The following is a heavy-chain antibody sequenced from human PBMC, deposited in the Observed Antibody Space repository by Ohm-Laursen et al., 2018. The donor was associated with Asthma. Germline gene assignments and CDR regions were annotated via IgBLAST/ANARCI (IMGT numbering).Heavy chain of an antibody. V-gene: IGHV1-3*01. CDR2: INAGNGNT. CDR3: ARSLLLWFGESYCYGMEV. J-gene: IGHJ6*02. CDR1: GGTFSSYA. Sequence: SVKVSCKASGGTFSSYAISWVRQAPGQRLEWMGWINAGNGNTKYSQKFQGRVTITRDTSASTAYMELSSLRSEDTAVYYCARSLLLWFGESYCYGMEVWGQGATVTVSS. D-gene: IGHD3-10*01.